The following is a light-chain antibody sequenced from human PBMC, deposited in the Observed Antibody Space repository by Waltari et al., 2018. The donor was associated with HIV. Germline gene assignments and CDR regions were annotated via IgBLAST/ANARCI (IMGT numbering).Light chain of an antibody. J-gene: IGKJ1*01. CDR2: GSS. CDR1: QSLPDTF. V-gene: IGKV3-20*01. Sequence: GDRATLTCRASQSLPDTFLAWYQHKPGQAPRLLIFGSSSRAIGIPDRFSGTGSGTDFTLTISRLRPEDFAVYYCQQYQNVPRTFGQGTRVEIK. CDR3: QQYQNVPRT.